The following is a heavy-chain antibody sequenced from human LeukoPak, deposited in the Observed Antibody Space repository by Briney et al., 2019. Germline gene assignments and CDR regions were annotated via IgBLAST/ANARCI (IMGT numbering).Heavy chain of an antibody. Sequence: SQTLSLTCTVSGGSISSGGYYWSWIRQHPGKGLEWIGYIYYSGSTYYNPSLKSRVTISVDTSKNQFSLKLSSVTAADTAVYYCASQTLDCSSTSCYGGDWFDPWGQGTLVTVSS. CDR2: IYYSGST. J-gene: IGHJ5*02. CDR1: GGSISSGGYY. V-gene: IGHV4-31*03. CDR3: ASQTLDCSSTSCYGGDWFDP. D-gene: IGHD2-2*01.